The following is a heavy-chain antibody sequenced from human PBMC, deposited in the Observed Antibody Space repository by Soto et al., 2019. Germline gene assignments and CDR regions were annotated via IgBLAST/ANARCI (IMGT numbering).Heavy chain of an antibody. D-gene: IGHD3-10*01. CDR3: ARDLGDPNWFDP. V-gene: IGHV3-21*01. CDR1: GFTFGSYS. CDR2: ISSSSSYI. Sequence: PGGSLRLSCAASGFTFGSYSMNWVRQAPGKGLEWVSSISSSSSYIYYADSVKGRFTISRDNAKNSLYLQMNSLRAEDTAVYYCARDLGDPNWFDPWGQGTLVTVSS. J-gene: IGHJ5*02.